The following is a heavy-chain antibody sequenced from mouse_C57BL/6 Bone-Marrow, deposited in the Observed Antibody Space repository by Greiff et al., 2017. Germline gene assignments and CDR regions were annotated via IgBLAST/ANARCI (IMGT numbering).Heavy chain of an antibody. D-gene: IGHD1-1*01. CDR2: ISSGSSTI. CDR1: GFTFSDYG. V-gene: IGHV5-17*01. J-gene: IGHJ3*01. CDR3: ARPHYYGSSLFAY. Sequence: EVQLVESGGGLVKPGGSLKLSCAASGFTFSDYGMHWVRQAPEKGLEWVAYISSGSSTIYYADTVKGRFTISRDNAKNTLFLQMTSLRSEDTAMYYCARPHYYGSSLFAYWGQGTLVTVSA.